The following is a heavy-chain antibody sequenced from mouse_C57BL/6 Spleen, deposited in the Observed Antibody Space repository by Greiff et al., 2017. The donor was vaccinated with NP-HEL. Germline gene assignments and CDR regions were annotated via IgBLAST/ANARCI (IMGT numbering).Heavy chain of an antibody. CDR2: INPNNGGT. D-gene: IGHD2-5*01. Sequence: VQLQQSGPELVKPGASVKISCKASGYTFTDYYMNWVKQSHGKSLEWIGDINPNNGGTSYNQKFKGKATLTVDKSSSTAYMELRSLTSEDSAVYYCARPSSNYIAYWGQGTLVTVSA. J-gene: IGHJ3*01. V-gene: IGHV1-26*01. CDR1: GYTFTDYY. CDR3: ARPSSNYIAY.